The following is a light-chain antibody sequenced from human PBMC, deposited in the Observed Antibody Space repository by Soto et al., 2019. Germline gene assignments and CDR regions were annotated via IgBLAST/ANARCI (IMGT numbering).Light chain of an antibody. J-gene: IGLJ1*01. Sequence: QSVLTQPASVSGSPGQSITISCTGTSSDVGGYNYVSWYQQDPGKAPKLMIYDVSNRPSGVSYRFSGSKSGNTASLTISGLQAEDEADYYCSSYISTSTPLVFGTGTKV. CDR3: SSYISTSTPLV. CDR1: SSDVGGYNY. CDR2: DVS. V-gene: IGLV2-14*01.